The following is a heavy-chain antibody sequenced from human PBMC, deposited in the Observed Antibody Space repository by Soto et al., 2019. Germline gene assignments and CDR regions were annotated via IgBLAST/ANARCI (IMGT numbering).Heavy chain of an antibody. CDR2: IYSSGST. Sequence: SETLSLTCTVSGGSISNYYWNWIRHSPGKGLEWIGYIYSSGSTHYNPSLQNRVTILIDTSKNQVSLKVNSLTAADTAVYYCARDHPHTYGVYYFDYWGQGTPVTVS. J-gene: IGHJ4*02. V-gene: IGHV4-59*01. CDR3: ARDHPHTYGVYYFDY. D-gene: IGHD2-8*01. CDR1: GGSISNYY.